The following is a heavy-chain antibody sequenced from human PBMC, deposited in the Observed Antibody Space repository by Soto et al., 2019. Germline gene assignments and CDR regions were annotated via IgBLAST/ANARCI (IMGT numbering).Heavy chain of an antibody. CDR3: ARGEGSGSTSWIWFDP. Sequence: QVQLVQSGAGVKKPGSSVKVSCKASGGTFSSYAIRWVRQAPGQGLEWMGGIIPIFGTANYAQKFQGRVTITADKSTSTAYMELSSLRSEDTAVYYCARGEGSGSTSWIWFDPWGQGTLVTVSS. CDR1: GGTFSSYA. D-gene: IGHD3-10*01. CDR2: IIPIFGTA. J-gene: IGHJ5*02. V-gene: IGHV1-69*06.